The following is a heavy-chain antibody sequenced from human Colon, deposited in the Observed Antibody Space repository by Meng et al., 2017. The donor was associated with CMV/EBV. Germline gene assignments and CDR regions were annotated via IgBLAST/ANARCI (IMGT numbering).Heavy chain of an antibody. J-gene: IGHJ3*02. CDR2: IYYSGST. CDR3: ARGGYCSSTSCYSSAFDI. V-gene: IGHV4-39*07. Sequence: SETLSLTCTVSGGSISSSSYYWGWIRQPPGKGLEWIGSIYYSGSTYYNPSLKSRVTISVDTSKNQFSLKLSSVTAADTAVYYCARGGYCSSTSCYSSAFDIWGQGTMVTVSS. CDR1: GGSISSSSYY. D-gene: IGHD2-2*01.